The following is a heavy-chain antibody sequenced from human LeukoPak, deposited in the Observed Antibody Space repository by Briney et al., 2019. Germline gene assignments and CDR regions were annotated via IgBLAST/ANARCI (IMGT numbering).Heavy chain of an antibody. J-gene: IGHJ5*02. V-gene: IGHV4-59*10. CDR3: ARGGRWATSLVNWFDP. CDR1: GGSFSGYY. CDR2: IYTSGST. Sequence: SETLSLTCAVYGGSFSGYYWSWIRQPAGKGLEWIGRIYTSGSTNYNPSLKSRVTMSVDTSKNQFSLKLSSVTAADTAVYYCARGGRWATSLVNWFDPWGQGTLVTVSS. D-gene: IGHD2-8*02.